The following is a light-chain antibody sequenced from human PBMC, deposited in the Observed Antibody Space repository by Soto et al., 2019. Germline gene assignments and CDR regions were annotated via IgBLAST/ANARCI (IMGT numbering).Light chain of an antibody. V-gene: IGLV2-14*01. CDR1: SSYVGGYNY. Sequence: QSALTQPASVSGSPGQSIPISCTGTSSYVGGYNYVSWYQQHPGKAPKLMIYDVSNRPSGVSSRFSGSKSGNTASLTISGLQAEDEADYYCSSYTSSSTYVFGIGTKVTVL. J-gene: IGLJ1*01. CDR3: SSYTSSSTYV. CDR2: DVS.